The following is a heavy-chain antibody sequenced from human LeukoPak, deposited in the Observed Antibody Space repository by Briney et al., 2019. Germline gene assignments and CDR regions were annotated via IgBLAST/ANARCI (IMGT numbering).Heavy chain of an antibody. Sequence: SETLSLTCSVSGGFNTHYYWSWIRQPPGKGLEWIGYIYHSGSTKYNPSLKSRVTISVDRSKNQFSLKLSSVTAADTAVYYCARDSSSSLDYWGQGTLVTVSS. D-gene: IGHD6-13*01. CDR3: ARDSSSSLDY. CDR2: IYHSGST. J-gene: IGHJ4*02. CDR1: GGFNTHYY. V-gene: IGHV4-59*12.